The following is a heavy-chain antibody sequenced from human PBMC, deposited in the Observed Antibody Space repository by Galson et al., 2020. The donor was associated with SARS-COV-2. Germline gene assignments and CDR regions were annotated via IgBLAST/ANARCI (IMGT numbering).Heavy chain of an antibody. D-gene: IGHD3-10*01. J-gene: IGHJ6*02. CDR1: GDPMPDYY. V-gene: IGHV4-59*01. CDR3: AIMGYYYGSGEGMDV. Sequence: ASETLSLTCTVSGDPMPDYYWNWIRQSPGKGLEWIGYIHYSGGTSYNPSLRSRVTISIDTSMKQFSLRLGSVTAADTAVYYCAIMGYYYGSGEGMDVWGQGTSVTVSS. CDR2: IHYSGGT.